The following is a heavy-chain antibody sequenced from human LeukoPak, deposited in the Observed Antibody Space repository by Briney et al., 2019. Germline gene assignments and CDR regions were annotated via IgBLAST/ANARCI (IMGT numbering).Heavy chain of an antibody. J-gene: IGHJ4*02. CDR2: INPNSGGT. CDR1: GYTFTGYY. D-gene: IGHD3-22*01. Sequence: ASVTVSCKASGYTFTGYYMHWVRQAPGQGLEWMGWINPNSGGTNYAQKFQGRVTMTRDTSISTAYMELSRLRSDDTAVYYCARSRATYYYDSTLAYDYWGQGTLVTVSS. V-gene: IGHV1-2*02. CDR3: ARSRATYYYDSTLAYDY.